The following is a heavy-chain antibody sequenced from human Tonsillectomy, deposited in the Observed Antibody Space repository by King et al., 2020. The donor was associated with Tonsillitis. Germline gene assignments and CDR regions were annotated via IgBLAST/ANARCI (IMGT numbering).Heavy chain of an antibody. D-gene: IGHD3-10*01. V-gene: IGHV4-34*01. J-gene: IGHJ6*02. CDR2: INHSGST. CDR3: ARGKTYYGSGSYYTRRTRLDV. Sequence: VQLQQWGAGLLKPSETLSLTCAVYGGSFSGYYWSWIRHPPGKGLEWIGEINHSGSTNYNPSLKSRVTISVDTSKNQFSLKLSSVTAADTAVYYCARGKTYYGSGSYYTRRTRLDVWGQGTTVTVSS. CDR1: GGSFSGYY.